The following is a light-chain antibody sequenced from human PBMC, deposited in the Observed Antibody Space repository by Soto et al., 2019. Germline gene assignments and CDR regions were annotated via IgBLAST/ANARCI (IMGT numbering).Light chain of an antibody. CDR1: QSVGTS. CDR2: GAS. Sequence: EIVLTQSPFTLSLSPGERGTLSCRASQSVGTSLAWYQQKPGQAPRLLIYGASSRATGIPDRFSGSGSGTDFTLTISRLEPEDFAVYYCQHYGSSSWTFGQGTKV. J-gene: IGKJ1*01. V-gene: IGKV3-20*01. CDR3: QHYGSSSWT.